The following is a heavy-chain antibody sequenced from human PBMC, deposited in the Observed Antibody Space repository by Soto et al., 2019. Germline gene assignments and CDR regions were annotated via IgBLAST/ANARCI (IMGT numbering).Heavy chain of an antibody. CDR3: ARGGGSTKVDY. D-gene: IGHD2-2*01. J-gene: IGHJ4*02. V-gene: IGHV4-31*03. CDR1: GGSITSSGYY. CDR2: TSNRGST. Sequence: QVQLQESGPGLVKPSQTLSLTCTVSGGSITSSGYYWSWIRQHPGEGLEWIGFTSNRGSTSYNPALKSRVTISVDTSSNQSSLNLKSVTAADTAVYYCARGGGSTKVDYWGQGTLVTVSP.